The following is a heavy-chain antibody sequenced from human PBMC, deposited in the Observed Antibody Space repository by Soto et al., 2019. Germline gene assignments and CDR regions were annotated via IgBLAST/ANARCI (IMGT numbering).Heavy chain of an antibody. CDR3: ARLVWAAGNYVLDV. J-gene: IGHJ6*02. V-gene: IGHV4-39*01. D-gene: IGHD6-13*01. CDR2: IYYSGST. CDR1: GGSISSSSYY. Sequence: SETLSLTCTVSGGSISSSSYYWGWIRQPPGKGLEWIGSIYYSGSTYYNPSLKSRVTISVDTSKNQFSLKLSSVTAADTAVYYCARLVWAAGNYVLDVWGQGTSVTVSS.